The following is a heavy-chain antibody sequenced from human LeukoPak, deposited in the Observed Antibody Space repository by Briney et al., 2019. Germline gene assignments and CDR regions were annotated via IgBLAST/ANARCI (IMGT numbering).Heavy chain of an antibody. D-gene: IGHD5-18*01. J-gene: IGHJ4*02. V-gene: IGHV4-34*01. CDR2: INHSGST. CDR1: GGSFSGYY. Sequence: SETLSLTCAVYGGSFSGYYWSWIRQPPGKGLEWIGEINHSGSTNYNPSLKSRVTISVDTSENQFSLKLSSVTAADTAVYYCATGYSYGGYWGQGTLVTVSS. CDR3: ATGYSYGGY.